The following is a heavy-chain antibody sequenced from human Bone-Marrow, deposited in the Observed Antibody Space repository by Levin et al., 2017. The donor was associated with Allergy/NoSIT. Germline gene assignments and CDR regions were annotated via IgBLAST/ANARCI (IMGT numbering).Heavy chain of an antibody. Sequence: PGGSLRLSCAASEFTFSSFGMHWVRQAPGKGLEWVAFIWYDGSKKYYADSVKGRFTISRDDSKNTLYLQMNSLRAEDTAVYYCARDPNYDFGYYFDSWGQGTRVTVSS. CDR3: ARDPNYDFGYYFDS. J-gene: IGHJ4*02. V-gene: IGHV3-33*01. CDR2: IWYDGSKK. D-gene: IGHD3-3*01. CDR1: EFTFSSFG.